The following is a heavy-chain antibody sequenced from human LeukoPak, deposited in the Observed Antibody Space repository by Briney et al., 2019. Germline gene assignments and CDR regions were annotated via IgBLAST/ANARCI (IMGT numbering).Heavy chain of an antibody. CDR3: TTRISRDGYNWAYDY. J-gene: IGHJ4*02. Sequence: PGGSLRLSCAASGFTFSNAWMSWVRQAPGKGVEWVARIKSKTDDGTTDYAAPVKGRFTISRDDSKNTLYLQMNSLKTEDTAFYYCTTRISRDGYNWAYDYWGQGTLVTVSS. V-gene: IGHV3-15*01. D-gene: IGHD5-24*01. CDR1: GFTFSNAW. CDR2: IKSKTDDGTT.